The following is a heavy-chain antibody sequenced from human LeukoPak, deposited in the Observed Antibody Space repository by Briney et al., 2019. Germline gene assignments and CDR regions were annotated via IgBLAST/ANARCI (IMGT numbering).Heavy chain of an antibody. Sequence: SYYWGWIRQPPGKGLEWIGSIYYSGSTYYNPSLKSRVTISVDTSKNQFSLKLRSVTAADTAVYYCARHPCSGGSCPLDYYYYYGMDVWGQGTTVTVSS. V-gene: IGHV4-39*01. D-gene: IGHD2-15*01. CDR2: IYYSGST. CDR3: ARHPCSGGSCPLDYYYYYGMDV. CDR1: SYY. J-gene: IGHJ6*02.